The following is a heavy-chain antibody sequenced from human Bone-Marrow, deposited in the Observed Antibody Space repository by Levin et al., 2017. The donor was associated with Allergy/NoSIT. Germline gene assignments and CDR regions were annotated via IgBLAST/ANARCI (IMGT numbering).Heavy chain of an antibody. Sequence: SETLSLTCAIYGGSFSGYYWSWIRQSPGKGLEWIGEVNHSGSTNYNPSLKSRVTISVDTSKNQFSLRLTSVTAADTALYFCARAVHCTGVGCPRKSLGYYYHYYMDVWGKGTAVTVSS. V-gene: IGHV4-34*01. CDR3: ARAVHCTGVGCPRKSLGYYYHYYMDV. CDR2: VNHSGST. D-gene: IGHD2-8*02. CDR1: GGSFSGYY. J-gene: IGHJ6*03.